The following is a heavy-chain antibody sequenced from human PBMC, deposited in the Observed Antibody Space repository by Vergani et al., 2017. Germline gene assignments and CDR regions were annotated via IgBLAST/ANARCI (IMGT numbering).Heavy chain of an antibody. Sequence: EVQLLESGGGLVQPGGSLRLSCAASGFTFSSYAMSWVRQAPGKGLEWVSAISGSGGSTYYADSVKGRFTISRDNSKNTLYLQMNSLRAEDSALYYCAKDPEQWLVHWFDPWGLGTLVTVSS. V-gene: IGHV3-23*01. CDR1: GFTFSSYA. J-gene: IGHJ5*02. CDR3: AKDPEQWLVHWFDP. D-gene: IGHD6-19*01. CDR2: ISGSGGST.